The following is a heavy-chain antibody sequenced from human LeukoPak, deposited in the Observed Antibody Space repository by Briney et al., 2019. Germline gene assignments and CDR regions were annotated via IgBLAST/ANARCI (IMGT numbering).Heavy chain of an antibody. CDR3: ARVTVYYYDSSGNGHDAFDI. CDR2: IYYSGST. Sequence: PSETLSLTCTVSGGSISSSSYYWGWIRQPPGKGLEWIGSIYYSGSTYYNPSLKSRVTISVDTSKDQFSLKLSSVTAADTAVYYCARVTVYYYDSSGNGHDAFDIWGQGTMVTVSS. J-gene: IGHJ3*02. D-gene: IGHD3-22*01. CDR1: GGSISSSSYY. V-gene: IGHV4-39*01.